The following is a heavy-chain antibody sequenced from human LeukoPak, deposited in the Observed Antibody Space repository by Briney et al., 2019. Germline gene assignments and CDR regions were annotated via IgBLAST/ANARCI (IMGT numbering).Heavy chain of an antibody. CDR3: ARSYGSGSFRARFDP. D-gene: IGHD3-10*01. CDR1: DGSISSSSYY. J-gene: IGHJ5*02. CDR2: IYYSGST. Sequence: SETLSLTCTVSDGSISSSSYYWSWIRQPPGKGLEWIGYIYYSGSTNYNPSLKGRVTISVDMSKNQFSLKLSSVTAADTAVYYCARSYGSGSFRARFDPWGQGTLVTVSS. V-gene: IGHV4-61*05.